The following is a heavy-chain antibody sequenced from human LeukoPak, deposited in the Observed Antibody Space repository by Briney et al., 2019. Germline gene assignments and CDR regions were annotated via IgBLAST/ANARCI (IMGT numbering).Heavy chain of an antibody. CDR1: GITFSSHW. J-gene: IGHJ4*02. CDR2: IKDDGSII. CDR3: ARDRTGTLDY. V-gene: IGHV3-74*01. Sequence: PGGSLRLSCAASGITFSSHWMHWVRQAPGKGLEWVSRIKDDGSIINYADSVKGRFTISRDNSKNTLYLQMNSLRAEDTAVYYCARDRTGTLDYWGQGTLVTVSS. D-gene: IGHD1-1*01.